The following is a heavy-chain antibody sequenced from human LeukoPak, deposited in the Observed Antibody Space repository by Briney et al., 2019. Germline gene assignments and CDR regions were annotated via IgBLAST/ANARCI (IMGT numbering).Heavy chain of an antibody. V-gene: IGHV3-30-3*01. CDR2: ISYDGSNK. Sequence: GGSLRLSCAASGFTFSSYAMHCVRQAPGKGLEWVAVISYDGSNKYYADSVKGRFTISRDNSKNTLYLQMNSLRAEDTAVYYCARDFDSGDYWGQGTLVTVSS. D-gene: IGHD3-22*01. J-gene: IGHJ4*02. CDR3: ARDFDSGDY. CDR1: GFTFSSYA.